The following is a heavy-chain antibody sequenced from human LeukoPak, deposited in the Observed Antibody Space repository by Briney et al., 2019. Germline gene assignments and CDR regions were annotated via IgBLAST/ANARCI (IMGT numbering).Heavy chain of an antibody. Sequence: ASVKVSCKASGGTFSSYAISWVRQAPGQGLEWMGGIIPIFGTANYAQKFQGRVTITADESTSTAYMELSSLRSEDTAVYYCARAVMDVDTAMDPNRPVYGMDVWGQGTTVTVSS. CDR1: GGTFSSYA. V-gene: IGHV1-69*13. D-gene: IGHD5-18*01. J-gene: IGHJ6*02. CDR3: ARAVMDVDTAMDPNRPVYGMDV. CDR2: IIPIFGTA.